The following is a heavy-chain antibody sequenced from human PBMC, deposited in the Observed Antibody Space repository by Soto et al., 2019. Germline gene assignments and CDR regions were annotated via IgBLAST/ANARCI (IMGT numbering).Heavy chain of an antibody. D-gene: IGHD3-10*01. CDR3: ARGGSGSYYILYNWFDP. CDR2: IYYSGST. V-gene: IGHV4-31*03. Sequence: SETLSLTCTVSGGSISSGGYYWSWIRQHPGKGLEWIGYIYYSGSTYYNPSLKSRVTISVDTSKNQFSLKLSSVTAADTAVYHCARGGSGSYYILYNWFDPWGQGTLVTVSS. J-gene: IGHJ5*02. CDR1: GGSISSGGYY.